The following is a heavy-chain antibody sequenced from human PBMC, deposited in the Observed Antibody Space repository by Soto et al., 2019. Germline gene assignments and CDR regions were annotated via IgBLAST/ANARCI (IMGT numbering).Heavy chain of an antibody. CDR3: ARQDGTTGGYYYYGMDV. CDR2: IIPIFGTA. Sequence: QVQLVQSGAEVKKPGSSVKVSCTASGGTFSSYAISWVRQAPGQGLEWMGGIIPIFGTANYAQKFQGRVTITADESTSTAYMELSSLRSEDTAVYYCARQDGTTGGYYYYGMDVWGQGTTVTVSS. J-gene: IGHJ6*02. D-gene: IGHD1-7*01. V-gene: IGHV1-69*01. CDR1: GGTFSSYA.